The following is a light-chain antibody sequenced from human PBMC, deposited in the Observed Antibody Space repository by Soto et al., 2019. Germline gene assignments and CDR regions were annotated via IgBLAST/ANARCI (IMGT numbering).Light chain of an antibody. J-gene: IGKJ4*01. CDR2: RAS. V-gene: IGKV1-5*03. CDR1: QTISSW. CDR3: QQYKSYSLT. Sequence: DIQMTQSPSTLSASVGDRVTITCRASQTISSWVAGYQQKPGKAPKLLIYRASSLQSGVPSRFSGSGSGTEFPLTSSRLQRDEFANKYRQQYKSYSLTFGGGTKVEIK.